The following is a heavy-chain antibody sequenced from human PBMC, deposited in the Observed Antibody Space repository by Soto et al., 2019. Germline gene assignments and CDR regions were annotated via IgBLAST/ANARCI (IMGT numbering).Heavy chain of an antibody. CDR3: AGQMTTVTSDAFDI. D-gene: IGHD4-17*01. J-gene: IGHJ3*02. CDR2: IFNSGST. Sequence: QVQLQESGPGLVKPSETLSLTCTVSGGSIYSYYWSWIRQPPGKGLEWIGYIFNSGSTKYNPSLKSRVTISVDTSKNQFSLNLSAVTTADTAVYYCAGQMTTVTSDAFDIWGPGTMVSVSS. V-gene: IGHV4-59*01. CDR1: GGSIYSYY.